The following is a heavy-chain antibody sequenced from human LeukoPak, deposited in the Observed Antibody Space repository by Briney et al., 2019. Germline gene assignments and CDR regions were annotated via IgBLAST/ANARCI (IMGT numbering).Heavy chain of an antibody. CDR2: IIHSGST. CDR1: GGSFSGYY. V-gene: IGHV4-34*12. CDR3: AGYSGSPRYFDY. D-gene: IGHD6-6*01. Sequence: SETLSLTCAVYGGSFSGYYWSWIRQTPGKGLEWIGEIIHSGSTNYSPSLKSRVTISLDTAKSQFSLRLTAVTAADTAVYYCAGYSGSPRYFDYWGQGTLVTVSS. J-gene: IGHJ4*02.